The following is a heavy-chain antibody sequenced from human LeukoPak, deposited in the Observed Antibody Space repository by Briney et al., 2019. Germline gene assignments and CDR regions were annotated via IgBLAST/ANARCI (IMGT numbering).Heavy chain of an antibody. J-gene: IGHJ3*02. V-gene: IGHV1-18*01. CDR1: GYTFTSYG. D-gene: IGHD3-22*01. CDR2: ISAYNGNT. CDR3: ASPTAYYYDSSGFDI. Sequence: ASVKVSCKASGYTFTSYGISWVRQAPGQGLEWMGWISAYNGNTNYAQKFQGRVTITTDESTSTAYMELSSLRSEDTAVYYCASPTAYYYDSSGFDIWGQGTMVTVSS.